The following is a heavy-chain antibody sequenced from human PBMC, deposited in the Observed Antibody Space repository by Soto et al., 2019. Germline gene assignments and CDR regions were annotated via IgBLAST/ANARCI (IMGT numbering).Heavy chain of an antibody. Sequence: QPLGSLGLSCAASGFTFDNYGMHWVRQAPDKGLEWVAFISYDGSNKKYADSVKGRFSISRDNSESTLHLQMSSLRIEDTALYYCAKRITIIVYSQYGRDVWGLGTSVTVSS. CDR1: GFTFDNYG. D-gene: IGHD3-22*01. CDR2: ISYDGSNK. J-gene: IGHJ6*02. CDR3: AKRITIIVYSQYGRDV. V-gene: IGHV3-30*18.